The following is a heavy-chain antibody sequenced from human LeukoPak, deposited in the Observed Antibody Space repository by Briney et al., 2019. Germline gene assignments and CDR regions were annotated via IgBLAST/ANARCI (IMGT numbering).Heavy chain of an antibody. CDR3: ARDRYSGYDYGYYYYYMDV. CDR1: GFTFNSYD. J-gene: IGHJ6*03. Sequence: QPGGSLRLSCAASGFTFNSYDMNWVRQAPGKGLEWVSYIRSSVNTIYYADSVKGRFTISRDNSKNTLYLQMNSLRAEDTAVYYCARDRYSGYDYGYYYYYMDVWGKGTTVTVSS. CDR2: IRSSVNTI. D-gene: IGHD5-12*01. V-gene: IGHV3-48*03.